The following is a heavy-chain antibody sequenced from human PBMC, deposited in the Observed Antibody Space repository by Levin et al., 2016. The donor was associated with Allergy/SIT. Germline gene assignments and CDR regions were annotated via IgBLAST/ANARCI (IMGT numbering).Heavy chain of an antibody. CDR2: IYYSGST. V-gene: IGHV4-59*01. D-gene: IGHD1-26*01. CDR3: ASLLAEKRGPEGRYYYYGMDV. J-gene: IGHJ6*02. Sequence: WIRQPPGKGLEWIGYIYYSGSTNYNPSLKSRVTISVDTSKNQFSLKLSSVTTADTAVYYCASLLAEKRGPEGRYYYYGMDVWGQGTTVTVSS.